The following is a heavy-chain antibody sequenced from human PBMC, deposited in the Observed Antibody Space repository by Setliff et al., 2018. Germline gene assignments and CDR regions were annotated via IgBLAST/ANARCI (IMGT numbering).Heavy chain of an antibody. J-gene: IGHJ6*02. CDR1: GGSISSSSYY. CDR3: ARLPGPLRYFDWLSTGTYYYYGMDV. V-gene: IGHV4-39*07. D-gene: IGHD3-9*01. CDR2: IYYSGST. Sequence: KTSETLSLTCTVSGGSISSSSYYWGWIRQPPGKGLEWIGSIYYSGSTYYNPSLKSRVTISVDTSKNQFSLKLSSVTAADTAVYYCARLPGPLRYFDWLSTGTYYYYGMDVWGQGTTVTVSS.